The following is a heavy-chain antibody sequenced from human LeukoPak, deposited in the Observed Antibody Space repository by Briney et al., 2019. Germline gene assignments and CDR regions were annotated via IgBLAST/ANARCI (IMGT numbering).Heavy chain of an antibody. Sequence: GESLKISCQVSGYSFTNYWIGWVRQMPGKGLEWMGIIYPGDSDLRYSPSFQGQVTISADKSISTAYLQWSSLEASDSAMYYCVRHGLGYNWFGFDYWGQGSLVTVSS. CDR1: GYSFTNYW. CDR2: IYPGDSDL. J-gene: IGHJ4*02. CDR3: VRHGLGYNWFGFDY. D-gene: IGHD1-1*01. V-gene: IGHV5-51*01.